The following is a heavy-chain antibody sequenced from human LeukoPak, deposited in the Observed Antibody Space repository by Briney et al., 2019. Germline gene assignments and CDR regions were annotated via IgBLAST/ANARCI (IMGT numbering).Heavy chain of an antibody. CDR2: IYPGDSDT. CDR3: ARHWGGSIAAAGTGDYCYGMDV. Sequence: GESLKISCKGSGYSFTSYWIGWVRQMPGKGLEWMGIIYPGDSDTRYSPSFQGQVTISADKSISTAYLQWSSLKASDTAMYYCARHWGGSIAAAGTGDYCYGMDVWGQGTTVTVSS. D-gene: IGHD6-13*01. J-gene: IGHJ6*02. V-gene: IGHV5-51*01. CDR1: GYSFTSYW.